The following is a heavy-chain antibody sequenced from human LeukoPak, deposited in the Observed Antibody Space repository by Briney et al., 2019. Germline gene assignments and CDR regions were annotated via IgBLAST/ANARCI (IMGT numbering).Heavy chain of an antibody. J-gene: IGHJ4*02. D-gene: IGHD4-17*01. CDR3: ARLSTVTTSFDY. V-gene: IGHV4-4*07. Sequence: SETLSLTCTVSGGSISSYYWSWIRQPAGKGLEWIGRICTSGTTHYNPSLKSRVTMSVDTSKNQFSLKLSSVTAADTAVYYCARLSTVTTSFDYWGQGTLVTVSS. CDR2: ICTSGTT. CDR1: GGSISSYY.